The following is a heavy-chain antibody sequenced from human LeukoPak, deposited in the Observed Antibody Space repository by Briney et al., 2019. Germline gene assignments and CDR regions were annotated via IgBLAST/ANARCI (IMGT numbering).Heavy chain of an antibody. CDR2: INWNGGST. V-gene: IGHV3-20*04. CDR1: GFTFDDYG. J-gene: IGHJ4*02. CDR3: ARAYYDSSGYLTSDY. D-gene: IGHD3-22*01. Sequence: GGSLRLSCAASGFTFDDYGMGWVRQAPGKGLEWVSGINWNGGSTGYADSVKGRFTISRDNAKNSLYLQMNSLRAEDTALYYCARAYYDSSGYLTSDYWGQRTLVTVSS.